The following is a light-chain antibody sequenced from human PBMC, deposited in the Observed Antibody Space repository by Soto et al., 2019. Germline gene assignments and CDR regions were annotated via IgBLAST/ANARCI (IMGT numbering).Light chain of an antibody. CDR3: QHYSSYTLT. Sequence: DIQMTQSPSSLSASVGDRATIPCRASQSISSYLNWYQQKPGKAPKLLIYAASSLQSGVPSRLSGSEYETDLTLTISSMKNEDFETYYCQHYSSYTLTFGGGTKVDIK. J-gene: IGKJ4*01. V-gene: IGKV1-39*01. CDR2: AAS. CDR1: QSISSY.